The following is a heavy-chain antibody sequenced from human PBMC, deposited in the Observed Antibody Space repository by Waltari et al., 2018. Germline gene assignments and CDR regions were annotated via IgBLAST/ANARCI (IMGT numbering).Heavy chain of an antibody. J-gene: IGHJ4*02. CDR3: ATDGPAPDGLRVH. CDR1: GYTFPDSY. Sequence: EVQPLQSGAEVTKPGATVTISCKVSGYTFPDSYMHWLQQAPGKGLEWMGLVDPEDGETIYAEKVQGRVTITADTSTDTAYMELSSLRSEDTAVYYCATDGPAPDGLRVHWGQGTLVTVSS. CDR2: VDPEDGET. V-gene: IGHV1-69-2*01.